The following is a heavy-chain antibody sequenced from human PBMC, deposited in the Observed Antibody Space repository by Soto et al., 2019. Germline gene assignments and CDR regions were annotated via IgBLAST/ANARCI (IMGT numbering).Heavy chain of an antibody. D-gene: IGHD6-13*01. V-gene: IGHV1-58*01. CDR2: IVVGSGNT. CDR1: GFTFTSSA. Sequence: QMQLVQSGPEVKKPGTSVKLSCKASGFTFTSSAVQWVRQARGQRLEWIGWIVVGSGNTNYAQKFQERVTITRDMSTSTAYMELSSLRSEDTAVYYCAADWGIAAAGTSGAFDIWGQGTMVTVSS. J-gene: IGHJ3*02. CDR3: AADWGIAAAGTSGAFDI.